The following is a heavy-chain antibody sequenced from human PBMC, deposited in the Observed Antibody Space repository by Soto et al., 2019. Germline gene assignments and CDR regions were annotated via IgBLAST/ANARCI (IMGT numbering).Heavy chain of an antibody. J-gene: IGHJ5*02. CDR2: INHSGST. V-gene: IGHV4-34*01. CDR1: GGSFSGYY. CDR3: ARGIRCTNGVCYYPPRWFDP. Sequence: SETLSLTCAVYGGSFSGYYWSWIRQPPGKGLEWIGEINHSGSTNYNPSLKSRVTISVDTSKNQFSLKLSSVTAADTAVYYCARGIRCTNGVCYYPPRWFDPWGQGTLVTVSS. D-gene: IGHD2-8*01.